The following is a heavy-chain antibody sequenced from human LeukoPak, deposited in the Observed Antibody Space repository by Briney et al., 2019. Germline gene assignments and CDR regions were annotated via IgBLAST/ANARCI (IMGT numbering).Heavy chain of an antibody. V-gene: IGHV1-2*02. J-gene: IGHJ3*02. D-gene: IGHD3-22*01. CDR3: ARTSLDSYYDSSKGAFDI. CDR2: INPNSGAT. Sequence: GASVKVSCKASGSTFTGYYMHWVRQAPGQGLEWMGWINPNSGATNYAQKFQGRVTMTRDTSISTAYIELSRLRSDDTAVYYCARTSLDSYYDSSKGAFDIWGQGTMVTVSS. CDR1: GSTFTGYY.